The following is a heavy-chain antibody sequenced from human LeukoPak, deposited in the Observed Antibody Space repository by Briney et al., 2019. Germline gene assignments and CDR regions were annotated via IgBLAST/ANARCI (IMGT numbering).Heavy chain of an antibody. CDR3: ARRPRSMVRGPDAFDI. D-gene: IGHD3-10*01. CDR2: MNPNSGNT. V-gene: IGHV1-8*03. J-gene: IGHJ3*02. Sequence: GPSVKVSCKASGYTFTSYDINWVRQATGQGLEWMGWMNPNSGNTGYAQKFQGRVTITRNTSISTAYMELSSLRSEDTAVYYCARRPRSMVRGPDAFDIWGQGTMVTVSS. CDR1: GYTFTSYD.